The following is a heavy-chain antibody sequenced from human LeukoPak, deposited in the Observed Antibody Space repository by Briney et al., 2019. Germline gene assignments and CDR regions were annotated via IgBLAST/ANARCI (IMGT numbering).Heavy chain of an antibody. V-gene: IGHV1-69*04. CDR1: GGTFSSYA. Sequence: GASVKVSCKASGGTFSSYAISWVRQAPGQGLEWMGRIIPILGIANYAQKFQGRVTITADKSTSTAYMELSSLRSEDTAVYYCARTTYYYDSSGYGWFDPWGQGTLVTVSS. CDR2: IIPILGIA. J-gene: IGHJ5*02. CDR3: ARTTYYYDSSGYGWFDP. D-gene: IGHD3-22*01.